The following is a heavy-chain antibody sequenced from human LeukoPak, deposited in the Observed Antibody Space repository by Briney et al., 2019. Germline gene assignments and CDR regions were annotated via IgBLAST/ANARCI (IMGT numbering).Heavy chain of an antibody. CDR3: ARDRVPYYYYYGMDV. J-gene: IGHJ6*02. Sequence: ASVKVSCKASGYTFTSYGISWVRQAPGQGLEWVGWISAYNGNTNYAQKLQGRVTMTTDTSTSTAYMELRSLRSDDTAVYYCARDRVPYYYYYGMDVWGQGTMVTVSS. CDR2: ISAYNGNT. CDR1: GYTFTSYG. V-gene: IGHV1-18*01.